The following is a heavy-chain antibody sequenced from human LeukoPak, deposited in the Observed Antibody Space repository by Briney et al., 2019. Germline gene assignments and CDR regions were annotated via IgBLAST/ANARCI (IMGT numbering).Heavy chain of an antibody. CDR2: IYPGDSDT. Sequence: GESLKISCKGSGYSFTSYWIGWVRQMPGKGLEWMGIIYPGDSDTRYSPSFQGQVTISADKSISTAYLPWSSLKASDTAMYYCARRRADSSGYYPGAYYFDYWGQGTLVTVSS. CDR3: ARRRADSSGYYPGAYYFDY. V-gene: IGHV5-51*01. D-gene: IGHD3-22*01. CDR1: GYSFTSYW. J-gene: IGHJ4*02.